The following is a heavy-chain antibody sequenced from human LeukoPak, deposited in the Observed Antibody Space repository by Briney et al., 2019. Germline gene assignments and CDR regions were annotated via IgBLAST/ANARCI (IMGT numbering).Heavy chain of an antibody. CDR1: GGSISTYY. CDR2: IYYSGST. Sequence: PSETLSLTCTVSGGSISTYYWSWIRQPLGEGLEWIGYIYYSGSTNYNPSLKSRVTISVDTSKNQFSLKLSSVTAADTAVYYCARVPACSGGSCPDHYYYGMDVWGQGTTVTVSS. D-gene: IGHD2-15*01. J-gene: IGHJ6*02. CDR3: ARVPACSGGSCPDHYYYGMDV. V-gene: IGHV4-59*01.